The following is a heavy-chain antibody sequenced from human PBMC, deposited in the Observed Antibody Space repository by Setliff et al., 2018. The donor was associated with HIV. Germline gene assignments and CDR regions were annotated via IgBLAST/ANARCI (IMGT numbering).Heavy chain of an antibody. J-gene: IGHJ4*02. CDR3: AIIRVNGSPY. D-gene: IGHD3-10*01. V-gene: IGHV3-11*04. CDR2: ITSSGTTT. Sequence: PGGSLRLSCAASGFSFSDYYMTWVRQAPGRGLEWVSYITSSGTTTLYGDSMRGRFTASRDNAESSMYLQMNNLRAKDTAVYYCAIIRVNGSPYWGQGTPVTVSS. CDR1: GFSFSDYY.